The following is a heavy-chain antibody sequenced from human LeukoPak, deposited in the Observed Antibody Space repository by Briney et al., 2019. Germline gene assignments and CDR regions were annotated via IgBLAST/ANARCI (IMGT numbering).Heavy chain of an antibody. CDR2: IYYSGST. V-gene: IGHV4-39*01. Sequence: SETLSLTCTVSGGSISSSSYYWGWIRQPPGKGLEWIRSIYYSGSTYYNPSLKSRVTISVDTSKNQFSLKLSSVTAADTAVYYCSRGSGYPIVSAFDIWGQGTMVTVSS. J-gene: IGHJ3*02. CDR3: SRGSGYPIVSAFDI. CDR1: GGSISSSSYY. D-gene: IGHD3-22*01.